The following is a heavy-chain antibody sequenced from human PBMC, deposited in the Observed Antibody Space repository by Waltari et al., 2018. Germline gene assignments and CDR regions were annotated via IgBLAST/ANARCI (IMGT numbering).Heavy chain of an antibody. CDR1: GGSIRRYY. Sequence: QVQLQESGPRLVKPSETLSLPCSVSGGSIRRYYWAWIRQSPGTGLQWIGYVYYSGTTNYSPSLKSRVTMSVDSSRNEISLKMTSVTAADTAVYYCARIGYKTYGMDVWGRGTPVTVSS. CDR2: VYYSGTT. J-gene: IGHJ6*02. D-gene: IGHD1-20*01. V-gene: IGHV4-59*01. CDR3: ARIGYKTYGMDV.